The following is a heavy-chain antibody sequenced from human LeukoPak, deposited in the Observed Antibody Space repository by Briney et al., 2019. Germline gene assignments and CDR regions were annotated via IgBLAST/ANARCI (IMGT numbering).Heavy chain of an antibody. CDR3: ARLAKYFYGSETFYFFEH. V-gene: IGHV3-30*02. Sequence: GGSLRLSCAASGFTFNNYGMHWVRQAPGKGLEWVAFIRYNGNNQYYADSVKGRFTISRDNAKNSLYLQMTSLRVEDTAVYYCARLAKYFYGSETFYFFEHWGQGTPVTASS. CDR2: IRYNGNNQ. D-gene: IGHD3-10*01. J-gene: IGHJ4*02. CDR1: GFTFNNYG.